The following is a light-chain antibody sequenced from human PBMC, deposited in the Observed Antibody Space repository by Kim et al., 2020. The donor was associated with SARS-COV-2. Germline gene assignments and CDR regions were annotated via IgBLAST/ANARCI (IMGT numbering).Light chain of an antibody. V-gene: IGLV2-14*03. CDR3: SSYTSSNTFV. CDR2: DVT. Sequence: GPSITISCTGTSNDVGGYNSVSWYQQHPGKAPKLMISDVTKRPSGVSDRFSGSKSGNTASLTISGLQAEDEAEYYCSSYTSSNTFVFGGGTQLTVL. CDR1: SNDVGGYNS. J-gene: IGLJ3*02.